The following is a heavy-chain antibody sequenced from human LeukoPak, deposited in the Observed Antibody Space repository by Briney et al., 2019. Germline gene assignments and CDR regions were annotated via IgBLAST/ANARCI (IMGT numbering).Heavy chain of an antibody. CDR1: GFTFSSYA. CDR3: ARVSFSGNFDY. CDR2: ISHEGGST. Sequence: GGSLRLSCAASGFTFSSYAMHWVRQAPGKGLQYLSAISHEGGSTYYANSVKGRFTISRDNSKNTLYLQMGSLKAEDMAVYYCARVSFSGNFDYWGQGTLVTVSS. V-gene: IGHV3-64*01. J-gene: IGHJ4*02. D-gene: IGHD1-26*01.